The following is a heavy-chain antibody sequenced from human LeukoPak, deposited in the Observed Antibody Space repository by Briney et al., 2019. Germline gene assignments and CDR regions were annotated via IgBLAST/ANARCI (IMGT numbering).Heavy chain of an antibody. Sequence: GGSLRLSCAASGFTFSSYAMSWVRQAPGKGLEWVSAISGSGGSTYYADSVKGRFTISRDNSKNTLYLQMNSLRAEDTAVYYCAKDHYYDSSGYSQWSDWGQGTLVTVSS. J-gene: IGHJ4*02. CDR1: GFTFSSYA. CDR3: AKDHYYDSSGYSQWSD. CDR2: ISGSGGST. V-gene: IGHV3-23*01. D-gene: IGHD3-22*01.